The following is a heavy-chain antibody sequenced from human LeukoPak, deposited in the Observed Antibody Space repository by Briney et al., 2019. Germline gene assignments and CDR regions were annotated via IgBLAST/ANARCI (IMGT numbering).Heavy chain of an antibody. V-gene: IGHV3-7*03. Sequence: AGGSLRLSCAASGFTFSNYGMSWVRQAPGKGLEWVASIKQDGSEKFYVDSVKGRFTISRDNAKNSLYLQMNSLRAEDTAVYYCATGTAPYYYYGMDVWGQGTTVTVSS. CDR3: ATGTAPYYYYGMDV. CDR1: GFTFSNYG. CDR2: IKQDGSEK. J-gene: IGHJ6*02.